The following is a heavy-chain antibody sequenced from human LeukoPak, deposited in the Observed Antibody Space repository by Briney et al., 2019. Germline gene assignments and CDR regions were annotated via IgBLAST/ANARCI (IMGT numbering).Heavy chain of an antibody. D-gene: IGHD3-22*01. V-gene: IGHV3-74*01. Sequence: GGSLRLSCAASGFTFSSYWMHWVRQAPGKGRVWVSRINSDGSSTSYADSVKGRFTISRDNSKNTLYLQMNNLRAEDTAVYYCARDRPNYYGTNGHYYRRDGDYWGLGTLVTVSS. J-gene: IGHJ4*02. CDR3: ARDRPNYYGTNGHYYRRDGDY. CDR2: INSDGSST. CDR1: GFTFSSYW.